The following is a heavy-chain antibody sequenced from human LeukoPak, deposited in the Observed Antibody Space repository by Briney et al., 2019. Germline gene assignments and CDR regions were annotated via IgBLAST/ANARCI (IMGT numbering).Heavy chain of an antibody. Sequence: PSETLSLTCAVSGGSISSGGYSWSWIRQPPGKGLEWIGEINHSGSTNYNPSLKSRVTISVDTSKNQFSLKLSSVTAADTAVYYCARLPPHLSGSYYLRDYWGQGTLVTVSS. D-gene: IGHD1-26*01. J-gene: IGHJ4*02. CDR3: ARLPPHLSGSYYLRDY. V-gene: IGHV4-34*01. CDR1: GGSISSGGYS. CDR2: INHSGST.